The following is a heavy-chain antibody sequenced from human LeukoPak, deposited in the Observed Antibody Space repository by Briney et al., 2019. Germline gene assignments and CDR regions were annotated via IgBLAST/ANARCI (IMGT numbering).Heavy chain of an antibody. D-gene: IGHD3-3*01. CDR1: GYTFTIHD. J-gene: IGHJ6*02. V-gene: IGHV1-8*01. Sequence: ASVKVSCKASGYTFTIHDINWVRQATGQGLEWMGWMNPDSGNTGYAQKFLGRLTMTRDTSTSTAYMELSSLRSEDTAVYYCARDRGVFGVDQGVHYYGLDVWGQGTTVTVSS. CDR2: MNPDSGNT. CDR3: ARDRGVFGVDQGVHYYGLDV.